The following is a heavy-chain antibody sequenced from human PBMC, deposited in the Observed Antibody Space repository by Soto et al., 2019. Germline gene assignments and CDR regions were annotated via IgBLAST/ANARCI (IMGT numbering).Heavy chain of an antibody. V-gene: IGHV4-61*01. J-gene: IGHJ6*01. D-gene: IGHD2-2*02. Sequence: SQTLSLTCTVSGGSVSSGSYYWSWIRQPPGKGLEWIGYIYYSGGTNYNPSLKSRVTISVDTSKNQFSLKLSSVTAADTAVYYCARLVVVPAAIGYYGMDVWGEGTTVTVSS. CDR1: GGSVSSGSYY. CDR2: IYYSGGT. CDR3: ARLVVVPAAIGYYGMDV.